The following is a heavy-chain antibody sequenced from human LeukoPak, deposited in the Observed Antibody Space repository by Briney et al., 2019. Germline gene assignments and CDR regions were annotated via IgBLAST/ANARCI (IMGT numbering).Heavy chain of an antibody. CDR1: GYSFTSYW. CDR2: INPSDSYT. J-gene: IGHJ6*02. V-gene: IGHV5-10-1*01. D-gene: IGHD1-1*01. CDR3: ARHWNDFDGMDV. Sequence: GESLKISCKGSGYSFTSYWISWVRQMPGKGLEWMGRINPSDSYTNYSPSFQGHVTISADKSISTAYLQWSSLKASDTAMYYCARHWNDFDGMDVWGQGTTVTVSS.